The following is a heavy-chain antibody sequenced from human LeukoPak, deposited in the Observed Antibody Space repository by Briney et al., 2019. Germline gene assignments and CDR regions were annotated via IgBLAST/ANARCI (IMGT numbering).Heavy chain of an antibody. D-gene: IGHD5-18*01. CDR2: INPKSGGT. CDR1: GYTFTGYY. CDR3: TRDGASVEYSYGFGAFDV. J-gene: IGHJ3*01. V-gene: IGHV1-2*02. Sequence: GASVKVSCKASGYTFTGYYLHWVRQAPGQGLEWMGWINPKSGGTNYAQNFHGRVTMTRDTSIRIAYMELRRLTSDDTAVYYCTRDGASVEYSYGFGAFDVWGQGTTVTVSS.